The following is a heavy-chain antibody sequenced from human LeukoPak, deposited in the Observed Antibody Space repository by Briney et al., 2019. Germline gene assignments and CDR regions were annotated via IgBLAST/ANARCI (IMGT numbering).Heavy chain of an antibody. D-gene: IGHD2-2*02. CDR3: ARDTVPAAINYYYYYMDV. CDR1: GYTFTSYA. CDR2: INAGNGNT. Sequence: ASVKVSCKGSGYTFTSYAMHWVRQAPGQRLEWMGWINAGNGNTKYSQKFQGRVTITRDTSASTAYMELSSLRSEDTAVYYCARDTVPAAINYYYYYMDVWGKGTTVTVSS. V-gene: IGHV1-3*01. J-gene: IGHJ6*03.